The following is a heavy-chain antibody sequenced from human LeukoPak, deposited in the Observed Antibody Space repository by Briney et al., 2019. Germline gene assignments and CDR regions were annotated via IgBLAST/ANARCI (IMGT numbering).Heavy chain of an antibody. Sequence: SETLSLTCTVSGASIYTYYWTWIRQPPGKGLEWIGDFSYSGSTSYSPSLKSRVTISVDTSQNQISLKLTSATAADTAFYFCACLSVSHNNYFDYWGQGILVTVSS. V-gene: IGHV4-59*08. D-gene: IGHD5/OR15-5a*01. CDR3: ACLSVSHNNYFDY. J-gene: IGHJ4*02. CDR1: GASIYTYY. CDR2: FSYSGST.